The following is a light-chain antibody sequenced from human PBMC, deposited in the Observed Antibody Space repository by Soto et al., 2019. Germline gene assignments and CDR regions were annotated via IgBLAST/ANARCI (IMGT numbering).Light chain of an antibody. Sequence: SYELTQPPSVSVSPGQTASITCSGDKLGDKYACWYQQKPGQSPVLVFYQDSKRPSGIPERFSGSNSGNTATLTISGTQAMDEADYYCQAWDSSYVFGTGTKVTVL. CDR1: KLGDKY. CDR2: QDS. V-gene: IGLV3-1*01. J-gene: IGLJ1*01. CDR3: QAWDSSYV.